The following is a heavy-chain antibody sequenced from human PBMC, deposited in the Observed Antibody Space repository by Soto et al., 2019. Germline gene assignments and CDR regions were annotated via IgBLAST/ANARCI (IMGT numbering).Heavy chain of an antibody. CDR1: GYSFTSYW. D-gene: IGHD6-6*01. CDR2: IDPSDSYT. Sequence: GESLKISCKGSGYSFTSYWISWVRQMPGKVLEWMGRIDPSDSYTNYSPSFQGHVTISADKSISTAYLQWSSLKASDTAMYYCAREVSYSSSSLHSYYYYYGMDVWGQGXTVTVYS. V-gene: IGHV5-10-1*01. J-gene: IGHJ6*02. CDR3: AREVSYSSSSLHSYYYYYGMDV.